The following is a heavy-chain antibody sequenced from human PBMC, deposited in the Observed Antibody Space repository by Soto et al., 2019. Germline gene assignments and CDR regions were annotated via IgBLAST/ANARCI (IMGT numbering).Heavy chain of an antibody. CDR2: IHHSGST. CDR1: GGSISSGGYY. CDR3: VRGVLS. D-gene: IGHD3-10*01. Sequence: SETLSLTCNVSGGSISSGGYYWTWIRQHPGKGLEWIGNIHHSGSTFYNPSLKSRVSISVDTSKNQFSLKLSSVTAADTAVYFCVRGVLSWGQGTLVTVS. J-gene: IGHJ1*01. V-gene: IGHV4-31*03.